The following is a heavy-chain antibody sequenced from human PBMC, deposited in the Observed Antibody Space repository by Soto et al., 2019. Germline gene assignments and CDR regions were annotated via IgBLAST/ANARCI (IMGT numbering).Heavy chain of an antibody. J-gene: IGHJ4*02. CDR3: ARGVGYSSGWYLDY. CDR2: INHSGST. Sequence: SETLSLTCAVYVWSFSFYYLSWIRQPPGKGLEWIGEINHSGSTNYNPSLKSRVTISVDTSKNQFSLKLSSVTAADTAVYYCARGVGYSSGWYLDYWGQGALVTVSS. CDR1: VWSFSFYY. D-gene: IGHD6-19*01. V-gene: IGHV4-34*01.